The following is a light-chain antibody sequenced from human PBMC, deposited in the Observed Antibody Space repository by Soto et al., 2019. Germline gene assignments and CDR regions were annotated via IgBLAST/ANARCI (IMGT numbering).Light chain of an antibody. CDR3: QQYSSYSWT. CDR2: EAT. CDR1: QSIGGF. Sequence: DIQMTQSPSSLSVSVGDRVTITCRASQSIGGFLNWYQQKPGRAPKLLMYEATNLESGVPSRFSGSGSGTEFTLTISSLQPDDFATYYCQQYSSYSWTFGQGTKVDIK. J-gene: IGKJ1*01. V-gene: IGKV1-5*01.